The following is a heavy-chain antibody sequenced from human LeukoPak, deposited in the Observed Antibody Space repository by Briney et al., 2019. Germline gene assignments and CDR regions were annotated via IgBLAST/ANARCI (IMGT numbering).Heavy chain of an antibody. V-gene: IGHV4-34*01. Sequence: SETLSLTCAVYGGSFSGYYWSWIRQPPGKGLGWIGEINHSGSTNYNPSLKSRVTISVDTSKNQFSLKLSSVTAADTAVYHCARGAPSRAVAGTDWFDPWGQGTLVTVSS. D-gene: IGHD6-19*01. CDR3: ARGAPSRAVAGTDWFDP. J-gene: IGHJ5*02. CDR2: INHSGST. CDR1: GGSFSGYY.